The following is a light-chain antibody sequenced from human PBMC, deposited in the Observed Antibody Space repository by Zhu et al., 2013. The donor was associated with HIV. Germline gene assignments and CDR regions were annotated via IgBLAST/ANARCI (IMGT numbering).Light chain of an antibody. J-gene: IGKJ2*03. CDR1: QPVLYRSTNRNY. Sequence: DIVMTQSPDSLAXSLGERATINCKSSQPVLYRSTNRNYLAWYQQKPGQPPKLLIYWASTRESGVPDRFSGSGSGTDFTLTISSLQAEDVAVYYCQQCYSSPYSFGQGTKLEIK. CDR3: QQCYSSPYS. V-gene: IGKV4-1*01. CDR2: WAS.